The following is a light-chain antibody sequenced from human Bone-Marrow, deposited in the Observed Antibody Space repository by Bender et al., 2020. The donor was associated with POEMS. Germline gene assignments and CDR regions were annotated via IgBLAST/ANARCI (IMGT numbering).Light chain of an antibody. CDR1: RLGDKY. V-gene: IGLV3-1*01. CDR3: QTWDTGTAV. CDR2: QDG. J-gene: IGLJ2*01. Sequence: SYELTQPPSVSVSPGQTASITCSGDRLGDKYACWYQQKPGQSPVLVIYQDGKRPSGIPERFSGSNSGNTATLTISGTQAMDEADYYCQTWDTGTAVFGGGTKLTVL.